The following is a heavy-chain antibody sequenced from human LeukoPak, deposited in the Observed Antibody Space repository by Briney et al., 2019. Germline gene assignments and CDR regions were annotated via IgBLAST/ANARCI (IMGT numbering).Heavy chain of an antibody. CDR2: INPNSGGT. CDR3: ARVGDGLNDAFDI. J-gene: IGHJ3*02. V-gene: IGHV1-2*06. D-gene: IGHD5-24*01. CDR1: GYTFTGYY. Sequence: ASVKVSCKASGYTFTGYYVNWVRQAPGQGLEWMGRINPNSGGTNYAQKFQGRVTMTRDTSISTAYMELSRLRSDDTAVYYCARVGDGLNDAFDIWGRGTMVTVSS.